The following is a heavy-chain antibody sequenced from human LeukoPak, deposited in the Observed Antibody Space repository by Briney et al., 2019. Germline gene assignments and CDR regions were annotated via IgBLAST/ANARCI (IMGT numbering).Heavy chain of an antibody. Sequence: ASVKVSCKASGYTFTGYYMHWVPQAPGQGLEWMGWINPNSGGTNYAQKFQGRVTMTRDTSISTAYIELSRLRSDDTAVYYCARAVILHYSYTLDYWGQGTLVTVSS. CDR1: GYTFTGYY. CDR3: ARAVILHYSYTLDY. D-gene: IGHD5-18*01. J-gene: IGHJ4*02. CDR2: INPNSGGT. V-gene: IGHV1-2*02.